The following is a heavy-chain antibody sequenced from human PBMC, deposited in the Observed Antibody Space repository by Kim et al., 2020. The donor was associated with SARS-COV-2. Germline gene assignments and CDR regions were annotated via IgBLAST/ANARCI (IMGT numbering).Heavy chain of an antibody. J-gene: IGHJ4*02. V-gene: IGHV1-18*01. D-gene: IGHD3-9*01. CDR3: ARGSRTTGYDY. Sequence: ASVKVSCKASGYSFTNFVINWVRQAPGQGLEWMGWISAYNGDTNYAEKSRGRFTMTTDTSTSTAHMELRSLRSDDTAVYYCARGSRTTGYDYWGQGNLVTVSS. CDR2: ISAYNGDT. CDR1: GYSFTNFV.